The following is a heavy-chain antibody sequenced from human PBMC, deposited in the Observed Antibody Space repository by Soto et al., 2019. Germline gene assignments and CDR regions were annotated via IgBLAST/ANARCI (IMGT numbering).Heavy chain of an antibody. CDR2: ISYDGSNK. D-gene: IGHD3-10*01. Sequence: GESLKISCAASGFTFSSYGMHWVRQAPGKGLEWVAVISYDGSNKYYADSVKGRFTICRDNSKNTLYLQMNSLRAEDTAVYYCAKDLSYYGSGSFFDYWGQGTLVTVSS. CDR3: AKDLSYYGSGSFFDY. J-gene: IGHJ4*02. V-gene: IGHV3-30*18. CDR1: GFTFSSYG.